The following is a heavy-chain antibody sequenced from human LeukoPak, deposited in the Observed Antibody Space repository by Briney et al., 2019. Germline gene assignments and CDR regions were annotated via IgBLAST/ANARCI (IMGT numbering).Heavy chain of an antibody. CDR3: AIPGANTVTTLDY. Sequence: SGTLSLTCAVYGGSFSGYYWSWIRQPPGKGLEWIGEINHSGSTNYNPSLKSRVTISVDTSKNQFSLKLSSVTAADTAVYYCAIPGANTVTTLDYWGQGTLVTVSS. D-gene: IGHD4-17*01. J-gene: IGHJ4*02. CDR1: GGSFSGYY. CDR2: INHSGST. V-gene: IGHV4-34*01.